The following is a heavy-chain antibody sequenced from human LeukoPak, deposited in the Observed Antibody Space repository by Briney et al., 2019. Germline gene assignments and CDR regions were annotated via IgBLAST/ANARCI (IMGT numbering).Heavy chain of an antibody. Sequence: GGSLRLSCAAHEFGFSSSTVSWVRQAAGKGLEWVAKMKEDGSDEEYVDAVKGRFTISRDNAKNSLYLQMNSLRPEDTAVYFCVVGGAGGGYFPNWGQGSLVIVSS. D-gene: IGHD3-16*01. J-gene: IGHJ1*01. CDR3: VVGGAGGGYFPN. CDR2: MKEDGSDE. CDR1: EFGFSSST. V-gene: IGHV3-7*01.